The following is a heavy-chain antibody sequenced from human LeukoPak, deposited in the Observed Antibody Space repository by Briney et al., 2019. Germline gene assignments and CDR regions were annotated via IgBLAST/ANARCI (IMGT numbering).Heavy chain of an antibody. V-gene: IGHV3-30*02. J-gene: IGHJ4*02. Sequence: PGGSLRLSCAASGFTFSDYYMSWIRQAPGKGLEWVAFIRYDGSNKNYVDSVKGRFTISRDNSKNTLYLQMNSLRAEDTAVYYCAKSVPAIRGEIDYWGQGTLVTVSS. CDR3: AKSVPAIRGEIDY. CDR1: GFTFSDYY. D-gene: IGHD3-10*01. CDR2: IRYDGSNK.